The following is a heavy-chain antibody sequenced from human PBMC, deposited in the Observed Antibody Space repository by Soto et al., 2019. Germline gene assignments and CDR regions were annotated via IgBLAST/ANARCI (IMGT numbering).Heavy chain of an antibody. CDR1: GGTFSSYT. CDR3: ARATGTYCSDTTCDPKYHSYYYGMDV. V-gene: IGHV1-69*02. D-gene: IGHD2-15*01. Sequence: GASVKVSCKASGGTFSSYTISWVRQAPGQGLEWMGKIIPILGIADYVQKFQGRATITADTSTRTAYMELNSLRSEDTAVYYCARATGTYCSDTTCDPKYHSYYYGMDVWGQGTTVTVSS. J-gene: IGHJ6*02. CDR2: IIPILGIA.